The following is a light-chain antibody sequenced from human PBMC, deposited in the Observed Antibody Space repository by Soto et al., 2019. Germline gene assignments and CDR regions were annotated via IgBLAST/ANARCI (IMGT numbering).Light chain of an antibody. V-gene: IGKV1-33*01. J-gene: IGKJ4*01. CDR3: QQYDNSLT. CDR2: DAS. CDR1: QDINNY. Sequence: DIQMTQSPSSLSASVGDRVTITCQASQDINNYLSWYQQRPEKAPKLLIYDASSLETGVPSRFSGSGSGTDFTFTISSLQPEDIATYYCQQYDNSLTFGGGTKVEIK.